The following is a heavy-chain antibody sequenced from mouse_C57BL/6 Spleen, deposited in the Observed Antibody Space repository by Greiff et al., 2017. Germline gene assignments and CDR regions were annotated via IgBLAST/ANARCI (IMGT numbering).Heavy chain of an antibody. V-gene: IGHV1-64*01. J-gene: IGHJ1*03. Sequence: VQLQQPGAELVKPGASVKLSCKASGYTFTSYWMHWVKQRPGQGLEWIGMIHPNSGSTNYNEKFKSKATLAVDKSSSTAYMQLSSLASEDSAVCYCARGGSWYFDVWGTGTTVTVSS. CDR3: ARGGSWYFDV. CDR2: IHPNSGST. CDR1: GYTFTSYW. D-gene: IGHD1-1*01.